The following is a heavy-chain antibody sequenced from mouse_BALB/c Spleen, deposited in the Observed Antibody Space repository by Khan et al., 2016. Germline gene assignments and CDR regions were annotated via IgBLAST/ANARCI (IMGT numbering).Heavy chain of an antibody. CDR2: IWAGGST. CDR3: GSIYYDYEGFAY. CDR1: GFSLTTYG. J-gene: IGHJ3*01. Sequence: QVQLKQSGPGLVAPSQSLSITCTVSGFSLTTYGVHRVRQPPGKGLEWLGVIWAGGSTNYNSALMSRLSISKDNSKSQVFLKMNSLQTDDTAMYYCGSIYYDYEGFAYWGQGTLVTVSA. D-gene: IGHD2-4*01. V-gene: IGHV2-9*02.